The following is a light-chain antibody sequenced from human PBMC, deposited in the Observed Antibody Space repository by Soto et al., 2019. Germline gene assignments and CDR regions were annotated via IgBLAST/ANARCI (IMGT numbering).Light chain of an antibody. V-gene: IGLV2-23*02. Sequence: QLVLTQPASVSGSPGQSITISCTGTSSYVGSDNLVSWFQQHPGKAPKLMIYEVNKRPSGVSNRFSGSKSGNTASLTISGLQAEDEADYYCSSARSYIHVVFGGGTKVTVL. CDR1: SSYVGSDNL. CDR2: EVN. CDR3: SSARSYIHVV. J-gene: IGLJ2*01.